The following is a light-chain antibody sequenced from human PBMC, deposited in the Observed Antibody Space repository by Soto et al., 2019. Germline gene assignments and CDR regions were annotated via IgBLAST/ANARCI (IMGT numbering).Light chain of an antibody. CDR3: CSHAGSYTWV. V-gene: IGLV2-11*01. CDR2: DVT. J-gene: IGLJ3*02. CDR1: TSNVGAYNY. Sequence: HSVLTQPRSVSGSPGQSVTIFCTGTTSNVGAYNYVSWYQQHPGKAPKLMIYDVTERPSGVPDRFSGSKSGNTASLTISGLQAEDEADYFCCSHAGSYTWVFGGGTKLTVL.